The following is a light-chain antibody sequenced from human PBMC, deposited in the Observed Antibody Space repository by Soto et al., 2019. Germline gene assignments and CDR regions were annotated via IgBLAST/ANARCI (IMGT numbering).Light chain of an antibody. CDR3: QQYDIWPPYT. Sequence: EVVMTQSPASLSASPGERVTLSCRASQNIRSSLAWYQQRPGQAPRLLLYDASTRATGIPPRFSGRGSGTEFTVTISSLQSEDFAIYYCQQYDIWPPYTFGQGTKVDIK. CDR1: QNIRSS. CDR2: DAS. J-gene: IGKJ2*01. V-gene: IGKV3-15*01.